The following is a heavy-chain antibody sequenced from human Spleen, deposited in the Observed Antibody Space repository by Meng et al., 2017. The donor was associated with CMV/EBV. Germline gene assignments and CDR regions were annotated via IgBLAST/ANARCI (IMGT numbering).Heavy chain of an antibody. D-gene: IGHD3-10*01. CDR2: VNPGNGGA. CDR3: ARFRTGITMVRGALTADY. CDR1: YIFTAYY. V-gene: IGHV1-2*06. J-gene: IGHJ4*02. Sequence: YIFTAYYINWVRQAPGQGLEWMGRVNPGNGGANYAQKFQGRVAMTTDTSISTAYLDLPRLRSDDTAVYYCARFRTGITMVRGALTADYWGQGTLVTVSS.